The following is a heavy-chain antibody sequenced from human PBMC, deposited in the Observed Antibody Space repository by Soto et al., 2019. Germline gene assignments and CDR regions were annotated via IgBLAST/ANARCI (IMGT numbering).Heavy chain of an antibody. J-gene: IGHJ4*02. CDR3: AREGPRYCSGGSCYSVDY. D-gene: IGHD2-15*01. CDR1: GYTFTSYG. CDR2: ISAYNGNT. V-gene: IGHV1-18*01. Sequence: ASVKVSCKASGYTFTSYGISWVRQAPGQGLEWMGWISAYNGNTNYAQKLQGRVTMTTDTSTSTAYMELRSLRSDDTAVYYCAREGPRYCSGGSCYSVDYWGQGTLVTVSS.